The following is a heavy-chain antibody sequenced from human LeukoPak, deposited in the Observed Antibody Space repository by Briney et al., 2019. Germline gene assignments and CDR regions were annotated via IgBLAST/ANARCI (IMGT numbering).Heavy chain of an antibody. CDR1: GFTFSTYS. Sequence: GGSLRLSCADSGFTFSTYSMNWVRNAPGKGLEWVSAISGSGDATYYVDSVKGRFIISRDNSKNTLYVQMNSLRAEDTAIYYCAKESKYSFGYCFDYWGQGILVTVSS. J-gene: IGHJ4*02. D-gene: IGHD5-18*01. CDR3: AKESKYSFGYCFDY. CDR2: ISGSGDAT. V-gene: IGHV3-23*01.